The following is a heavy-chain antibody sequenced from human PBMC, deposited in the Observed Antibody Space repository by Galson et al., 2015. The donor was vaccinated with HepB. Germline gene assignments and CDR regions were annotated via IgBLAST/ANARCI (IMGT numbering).Heavy chain of an antibody. CDR2: FDPEDGEA. D-gene: IGHD2-2*01. Sequence: SVKVSCKVSGYTLTELSMHWVRQAPGKGLEWMGGFDPEDGEAIYAQKFQGRVTMTEDTSTDTAYMELSSLRSEDTAVYYCATGGDYCSSTSCYHAFDIWGQGTMDTVSS. CDR3: ATGGDYCSSTSCYHAFDI. CDR1: GYTLTELS. V-gene: IGHV1-24*01. J-gene: IGHJ3*02.